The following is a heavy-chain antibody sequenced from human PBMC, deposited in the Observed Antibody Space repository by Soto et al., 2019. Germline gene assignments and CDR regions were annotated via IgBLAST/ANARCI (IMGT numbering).Heavy chain of an antibody. Sequence: QVQLVQSGAEVKKPGSSVKVSCKASGGTFSSYAISWVRQAPGQGLEWMGGIIPILGTANYAQKFQGRVTITADESTSTAYMELSSLRSEDTAVYYCARAPQGEPEDYHYYYGMDVWGQGTTVTVSS. J-gene: IGHJ6*02. V-gene: IGHV1-69*01. CDR1: GGTFSSYA. CDR3: ARAPQGEPEDYHYYYGMDV. D-gene: IGHD1-1*01. CDR2: IIPILGTA.